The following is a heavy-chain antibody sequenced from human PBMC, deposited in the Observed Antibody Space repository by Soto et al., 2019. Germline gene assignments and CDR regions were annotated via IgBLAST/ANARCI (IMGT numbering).Heavy chain of an antibody. J-gene: IGHJ4*02. CDR1: GYTFTGYY. CDR2: INPNSGGT. D-gene: IGHD6-19*01. CDR3: ARDPLAKDSNLAVAGISFDY. Sequence: ASVKVSCKASGYTFTGYYMHWVRQAPGQGLEWMGWINPNSGGTNYAQKFQGWVTMTRDTSISTAYMELSRLRSDDTAVYYCARDPLAKDSNLAVAGISFDYWGQGTLVTVSS. V-gene: IGHV1-2*04.